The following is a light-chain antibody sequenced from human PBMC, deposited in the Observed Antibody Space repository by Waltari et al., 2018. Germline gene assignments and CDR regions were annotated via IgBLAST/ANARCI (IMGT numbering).Light chain of an antibody. Sequence: DVVMTQSPLSLPVTLGQPASISCRSSLSLVSSDGNTYFNWFQHRPGQSPRRLLYKVSNRDSGVPDRFSSSGSGTDFTLRISRVEAEDVGVYYCMQGTHWPWTFGPGTKVEIK. CDR3: MQGTHWPWT. CDR2: KVS. V-gene: IGKV2-30*01. J-gene: IGKJ1*01. CDR1: LSLVSSDGNTY.